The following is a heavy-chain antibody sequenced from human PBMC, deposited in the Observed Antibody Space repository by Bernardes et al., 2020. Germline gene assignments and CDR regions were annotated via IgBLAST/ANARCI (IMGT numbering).Heavy chain of an antibody. CDR3: ANSYYYGSQTFYPFDA. CDR1: WFSLSPTGMG. D-gene: IGHD3-10*01. J-gene: IGHJ5*02. CDR2: IYWHDAQ. V-gene: IGHV2-5*01. Sequence: SALTLSNPPHPLTLTCPFSWFSLSPTGMGVAWIRQPPKKAPQWLSVIYWHDAQRYSPSLKNRHLVTKDTSKNQVVRTITNVDPVDSGTYYWANSYYYGSQTFYPFDAWGQGTLVTGST.